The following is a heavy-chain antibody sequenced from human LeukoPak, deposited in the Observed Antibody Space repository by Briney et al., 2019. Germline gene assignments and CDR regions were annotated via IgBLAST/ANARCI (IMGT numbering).Heavy chain of an antibody. Sequence: GESLKISCKGSRYSFTSYWISWVRQMPGKGLEWMGRIDPSDSYTNYSPSFQGHVTISADKSISTAYLQWSSLKASDTAMYYCARRIVGATLPDYWGQGTLVTVSS. CDR2: IDPSDSYT. V-gene: IGHV5-10-1*01. D-gene: IGHD1-26*01. CDR1: RYSFTSYW. CDR3: ARRIVGATLPDY. J-gene: IGHJ4*02.